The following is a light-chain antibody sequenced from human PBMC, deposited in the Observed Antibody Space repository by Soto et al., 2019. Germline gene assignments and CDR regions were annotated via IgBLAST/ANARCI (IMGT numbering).Light chain of an antibody. CDR3: QQYNTYWT. Sequence: DIQLTQSPSFLSASVGDRVTITCRASQGISSYLAWYQQKPGKAPNLLIYDASKLESGVASRFSGSGSGTEFTLTISSLQPDDFATYYCQQYNTYWTFGQGTRLEIK. CDR2: DAS. V-gene: IGKV1-9*01. CDR1: QGISSY. J-gene: IGKJ5*01.